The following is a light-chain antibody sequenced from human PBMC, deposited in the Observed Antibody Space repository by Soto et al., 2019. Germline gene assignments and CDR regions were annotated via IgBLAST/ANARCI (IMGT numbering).Light chain of an antibody. Sequence: EIVLTQSPGTLSLYPGERATLSCRASQSVSSSYLAWYQQKPGQAPRLLIYDASNRATGIPARFSGSGSGTDFTLTISSLEPEDFAVYYCQQRSNWPPNTFGQGTRLEIK. CDR1: QSVSSSY. V-gene: IGKV3-11*01. J-gene: IGKJ5*01. CDR2: DAS. CDR3: QQRSNWPPNT.